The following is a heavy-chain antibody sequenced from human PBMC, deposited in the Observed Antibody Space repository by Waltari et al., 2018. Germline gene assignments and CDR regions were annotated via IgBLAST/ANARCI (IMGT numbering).Heavy chain of an antibody. CDR2: LHHSGST. Sequence: QVQLQESDPGLVKPSETLSLTCAVSGYSISRGYYWVWIRQPPGQGLEWIGSLHHSGSTDYNPSLRSRVTISVDTSKNQFSLKLSSVTAADTAVHYCARAVRCSGGSCESHYMDVWGKGTTVTVSS. V-gene: IGHV4-38-2*01. J-gene: IGHJ6*03. D-gene: IGHD2-15*01. CDR3: ARAVRCSGGSCESHYMDV. CDR1: GYSISRGYY.